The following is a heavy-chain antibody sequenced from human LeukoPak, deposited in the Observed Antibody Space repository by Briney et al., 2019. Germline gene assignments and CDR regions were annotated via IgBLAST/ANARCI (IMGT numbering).Heavy chain of an antibody. Sequence: GASVKVSSKASGFTFTNSAVQWVRQPRGQRLEWIGWIVVGRGSTNNAQKFQERVTITRDMSTGTAYMELGSLRSEDTAVYYCAATSVGATINDAFDIWGQGTMVTVSS. CDR3: AATSVGATINDAFDI. CDR2: IVVGRGST. CDR1: GFTFTNSA. D-gene: IGHD1-26*01. V-gene: IGHV1-58*01. J-gene: IGHJ3*02.